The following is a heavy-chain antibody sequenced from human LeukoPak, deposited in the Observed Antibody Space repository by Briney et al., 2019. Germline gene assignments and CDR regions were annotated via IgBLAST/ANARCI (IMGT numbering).Heavy chain of an antibody. CDR2: ISPSGST. J-gene: IGHJ4*02. Sequence: GGSLRPSCAASGFTLSSYEMNWVRQAPGKGLEWVSFISPSGSTLYADSVKGRFTISRDDAKNSLYLQMNSLRADDTAVYYCARDSELTGDRTEYWGQGTLVTVSS. V-gene: IGHV3-48*03. D-gene: IGHD1-7*01. CDR3: ARDSELTGDRTEY. CDR1: GFTLSSYE.